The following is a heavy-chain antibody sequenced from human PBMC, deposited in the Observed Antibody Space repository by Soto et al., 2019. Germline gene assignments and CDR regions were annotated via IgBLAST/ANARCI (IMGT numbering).Heavy chain of an antibody. D-gene: IGHD2-21*01. Sequence: QVQLAESGGGVVQPGTTLTLSCAASGFIFSRVGMHWVRQAPGKGLEGVAVISYHGCDISYADSVKGLFTISRDNSKNTVYLQMNSLRPDATALHCCTRPTGAHIPFDPWGQGPLVTFSS. CDR1: GFIFSRVG. V-gene: IGHV3-30*03. CDR3: TRPTGAHIPFDP. J-gene: IGHJ5*02. CDR2: ISYHGCDI.